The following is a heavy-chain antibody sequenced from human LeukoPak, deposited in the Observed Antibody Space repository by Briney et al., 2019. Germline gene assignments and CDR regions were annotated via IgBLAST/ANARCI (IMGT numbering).Heavy chain of an antibody. V-gene: IGHV1-46*01. J-gene: IGHJ6*02. D-gene: IGHD3-3*01. CDR3: ARTEPPFTIFGVVTSYYYGTDV. CDR2: INPSGGST. Sequence: ASVKVSCKASGYTFTSYYMHWVRQAPGQGLEWMGIINPSGGSTSYAQKFQGRVTMTRDTSTSTVYMELSSLRSEDTAVYYCARTEPPFTIFGVVTSYYYGTDVWGQGTTVTVSS. CDR1: GYTFTSYY.